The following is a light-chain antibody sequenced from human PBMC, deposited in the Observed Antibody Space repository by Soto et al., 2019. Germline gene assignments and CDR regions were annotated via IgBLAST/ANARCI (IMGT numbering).Light chain of an antibody. CDR2: ENN. V-gene: IGLV2-23*01. J-gene: IGLJ3*02. CDR1: SSDVGSHNL. Sequence: QSALTQPASVSGSPGQPITISCTGTSSDVGSHNLVSWYQQHPGKVPKLMIYENNKRPSGLSNRFSGSKSGNTASLTISGLQAEDEADYYCNSYAGSDTWVFGGGTKLTVL. CDR3: NSYAGSDTWV.